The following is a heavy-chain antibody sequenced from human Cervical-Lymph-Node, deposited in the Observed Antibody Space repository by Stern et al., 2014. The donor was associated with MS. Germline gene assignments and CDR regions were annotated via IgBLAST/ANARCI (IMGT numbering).Heavy chain of an antibody. CDR2: IYYSGST. CDR3: ARGRGSDFDY. Sequence: QLQLQESGPGLVKPSETLSLTCTVSGDSITSYYWTWIRQPPGKGLEWIGYIYYSGSTNSNPSIKSRVTISIDTSKNQFSLKLTSVTAADTAVYYCARGRGSDFDYWGQGTLVTVSS. J-gene: IGHJ4*02. V-gene: IGHV4-59*01. D-gene: IGHD6-19*01. CDR1: GDSITSYY.